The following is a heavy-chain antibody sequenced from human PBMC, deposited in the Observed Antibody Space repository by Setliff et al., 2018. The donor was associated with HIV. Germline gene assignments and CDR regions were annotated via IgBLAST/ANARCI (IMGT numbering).Heavy chain of an antibody. Sequence: GGSLRLSCAASGFTFSSHALNWVRQAPGKGLEWVSVISSSGGSTHYADSVKGRFTISRDNSRNILYLQMNSLRAEDTAIYYCALLWPFDYWGQGALVTVSS. D-gene: IGHD3-10*01. CDR2: ISSSGGST. J-gene: IGHJ4*02. V-gene: IGHV3-23*01. CDR1: GFTFSSHA. CDR3: ALLWPFDY.